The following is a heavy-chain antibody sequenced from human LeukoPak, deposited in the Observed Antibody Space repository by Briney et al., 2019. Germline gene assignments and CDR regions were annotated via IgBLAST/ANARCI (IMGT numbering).Heavy chain of an antibody. CDR3: ARSGGGPCDY. D-gene: IGHD3-10*01. V-gene: IGHV3-74*01. CDR1: GFTFSNHW. Sequence: GGSLRLSCGASGFTFSNHWMHWVRQAPGKGLMWVSRINPDGSITDYADSVKGRFTISRDNAKNTLYLQMNSLRAEDTAVYYCARSGGGPCDYWGQGTLVTVSS. J-gene: IGHJ4*02. CDR2: INPDGSIT.